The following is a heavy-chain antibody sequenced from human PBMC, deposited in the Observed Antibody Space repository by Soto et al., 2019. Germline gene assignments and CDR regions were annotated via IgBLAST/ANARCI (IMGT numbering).Heavy chain of an antibody. CDR2: INPNSGGT. D-gene: IGHD6-13*01. CDR3: ARGGPSSLHYYYYGMDV. V-gene: IGHV1-2*04. Sequence: ASVKVSCKASGYTFTGYYMHWVRQAPGQGLEWKGWINPNSGGTNYAQRFQGWVTMTRDTSISTAYMELSRLRSDDTAVYYCARGGPSSLHYYYYGMDVWGQGTTVTVSS. J-gene: IGHJ6*02. CDR1: GYTFTGYY.